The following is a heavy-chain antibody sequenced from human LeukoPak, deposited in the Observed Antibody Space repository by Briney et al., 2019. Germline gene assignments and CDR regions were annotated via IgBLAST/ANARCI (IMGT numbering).Heavy chain of an antibody. J-gene: IGHJ4*02. Sequence: GGSLRLSCAASGFTFSNFWIHWVRQAPGKGLVWVSRINTDGSITNYADSVKGRFSISRDNAKNTLYLQMSSLRAEDTAVYYCARDRGPRTGFMVREAYDYWGQGTLVTVSS. D-gene: IGHD3-10*01. CDR2: INTDGSIT. V-gene: IGHV3-74*01. CDR3: ARDRGPRTGFMVREAYDY. CDR1: GFTFSNFW.